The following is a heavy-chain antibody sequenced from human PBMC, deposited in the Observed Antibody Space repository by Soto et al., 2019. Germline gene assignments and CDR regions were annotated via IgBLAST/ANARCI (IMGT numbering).Heavy chain of an antibody. D-gene: IGHD4-17*01. J-gene: IGHJ6*02. Sequence: PGGSLRLSCAASGFTFSSYGMHWVRQAPGKGLEWVAVIWYDGSNKYYADSVKGRFTISRDNSKNTLYLQMNSLRAEDTAVYYCARDFPYQEEIDYGGEMRSTYGMDVWGQGTTVTVSS. CDR2: IWYDGSNK. CDR3: ARDFPYQEEIDYGGEMRSTYGMDV. V-gene: IGHV3-33*01. CDR1: GFTFSSYG.